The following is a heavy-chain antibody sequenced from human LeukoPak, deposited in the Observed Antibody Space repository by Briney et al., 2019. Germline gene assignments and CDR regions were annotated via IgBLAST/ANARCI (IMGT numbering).Heavy chain of an antibody. V-gene: IGHV4-59*01. CDR2: IYYSGST. J-gene: IGHJ5*02. CDR1: GGSISSYY. Sequence: SETLSLTCTVSGGSISSYYWSWIRQPPGKGLEWIGYIYYSGSTNYNPSLKSRVTISVDTSKNQFSLKLSSVTAADTAVYYCARGPYYYNSSGYYYGWFDPWGQGTLVTVSS. CDR3: ARGPYYYNSSGYYYGWFDP. D-gene: IGHD3-22*01.